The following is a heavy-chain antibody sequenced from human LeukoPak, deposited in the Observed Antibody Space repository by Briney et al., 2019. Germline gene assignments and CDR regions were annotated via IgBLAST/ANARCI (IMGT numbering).Heavy chain of an antibody. Sequence: GGSLRLSCAASGFTLSTYDMHWVRQLPGKGLEWVSGIDIPGNTYYLYYVKGRFTMSRESAKNSLYLQMNGLRVGDTAVYYCARDRVVVVPAATIYYYYMDVWGKGTTVTVSS. CDR1: GFTLSTYD. CDR2: IDIPGNT. V-gene: IGHV3-13*01. J-gene: IGHJ6*03. D-gene: IGHD2-2*01. CDR3: ARDRVVVVPAATIYYYYMDV.